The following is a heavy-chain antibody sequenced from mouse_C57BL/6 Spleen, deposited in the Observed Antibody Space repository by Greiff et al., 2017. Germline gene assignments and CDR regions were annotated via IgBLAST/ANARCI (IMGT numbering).Heavy chain of an antibody. CDR3: TLNYYYGSSLYWYFDV. V-gene: IGHV14-1*01. CDR2: IDPADGDT. D-gene: IGHD1-1*01. Sequence: VQLQQSGAELVRPGASVKLSCTASGFNIKDYYMHWVKQRPEQGLEWIGRIDPADGDTAYAPKFQGKANMTDDTSSTTSYLQLSSLTSEDTAVYYCTLNYYYGSSLYWYFDVWGTGTTVTVSS. J-gene: IGHJ1*03. CDR1: GFNIKDYY.